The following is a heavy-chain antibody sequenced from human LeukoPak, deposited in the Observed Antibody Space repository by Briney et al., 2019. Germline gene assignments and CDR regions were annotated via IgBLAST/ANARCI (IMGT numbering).Heavy chain of an antibody. V-gene: IGHV1-8*01. CDR3: ARNYGSGISYYYYMDV. CDR1: GYTFTSYD. D-gene: IGHD3-10*01. J-gene: IGHJ6*03. Sequence: ASVKVSCKASGYTFTSYDINWVRQATGQGLEWVGWMNPNSGNTGYAQKFQGRVTMTRNTSISTAYMELSSLRSEDTAVYYCARNYGSGISYYYYMDVWGKGTTVTISS. CDR2: MNPNSGNT.